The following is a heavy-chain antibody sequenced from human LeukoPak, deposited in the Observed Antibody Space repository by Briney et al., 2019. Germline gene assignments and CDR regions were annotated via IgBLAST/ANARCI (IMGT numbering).Heavy chain of an antibody. CDR1: GFTFSRYW. CDR2: IKQDGSEK. J-gene: IGHJ5*02. V-gene: IGHV3-7*01. Sequence: GGSLRLSCAASGFTFSRYWMSWVRHAPGKGLEWVANIKQDGSEKYYVDSVKGRFTISRDNAKNSLYLQMNSLRAEDTAVYYCARDDYGDYGWFDPWGQGTLVTASS. D-gene: IGHD4-17*01. CDR3: ARDDYGDYGWFDP.